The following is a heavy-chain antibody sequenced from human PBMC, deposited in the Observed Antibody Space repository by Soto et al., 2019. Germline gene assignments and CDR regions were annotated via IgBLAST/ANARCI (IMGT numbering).Heavy chain of an antibody. CDR1: GYSFTSYW. CDR2: IYPGDSDT. Sequence: PGESLKISCKGSGYSFTSYWIGWVRQMPGKGLEWMGIIYPGDSDTRYSPSFQGQVTISADKSISTTYLQWSSLKASDTAMYYCAGASYCSSTSCHPYYYYGVDVWGQGTTVTVSS. V-gene: IGHV5-51*01. D-gene: IGHD2-2*01. CDR3: AGASYCSSTSCHPYYYYGVDV. J-gene: IGHJ6*02.